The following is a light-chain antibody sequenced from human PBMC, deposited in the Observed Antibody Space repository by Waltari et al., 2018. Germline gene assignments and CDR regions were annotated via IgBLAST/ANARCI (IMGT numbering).Light chain of an antibody. CDR2: DVS. CDR1: SSDVGYSDS. V-gene: IGLV2-23*02. J-gene: IGLJ1*01. Sequence: QSALSQPASVSASFGQSITISCPGTSSDVGYSDSVSWYQHHPGKAPKFIIYDVSKRPSGVPNRFSGSKYGKRAPLTISGLQPDDEAVYYCCAFAVGDTYVFGSGTNVTV. CDR3: CAFAVGDTYV.